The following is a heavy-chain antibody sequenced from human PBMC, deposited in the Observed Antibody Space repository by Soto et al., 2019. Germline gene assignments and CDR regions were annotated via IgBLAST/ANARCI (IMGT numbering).Heavy chain of an antibody. J-gene: IGHJ4*02. Sequence: QVQLVESGGGVVQPGRSLRLSCAASGFTFSTYGMHWVRQAPGKGLEWVAVIWYDGSNKYYADSVKGRFTISRDNSKNTLYLQMNSPRAEDTAVYYCATLSSGWYGRAGYWGQGTLVTVSS. D-gene: IGHD6-19*01. CDR3: ATLSSGWYGRAGY. CDR1: GFTFSTYG. V-gene: IGHV3-33*01. CDR2: IWYDGSNK.